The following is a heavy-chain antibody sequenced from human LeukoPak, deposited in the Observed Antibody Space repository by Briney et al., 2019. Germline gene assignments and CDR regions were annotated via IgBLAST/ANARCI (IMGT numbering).Heavy chain of an antibody. CDR3: ARVHDYYDSSGYFFDY. CDR2: IYPGDSDT. J-gene: IGHJ4*02. Sequence: GESLKISCKGSGYSFTSYWIGWVRQMPGKGLEWMGIIYPGDSDTRYSPSFQGQVTISADKSISTAYLQWSSLKASDTAMYYCARVHDYYDSSGYFFDYWGLGTLVTVSS. V-gene: IGHV5-51*01. CDR1: GYSFTSYW. D-gene: IGHD3-22*01.